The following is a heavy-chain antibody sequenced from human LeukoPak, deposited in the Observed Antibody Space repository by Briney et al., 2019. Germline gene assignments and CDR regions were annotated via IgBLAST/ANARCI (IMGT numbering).Heavy chain of an antibody. CDR2: IDPSDSYI. CDR1: GYSFTSYW. CDR3: ARHGLVGRGSSGDTDY. V-gene: IGHV5-10-1*01. J-gene: IGHJ4*02. D-gene: IGHD2-21*01. Sequence: GESLRISCKGAGYSFTSYWISWVRQMPGKGLEWMGRIDPSDSYINYSPSFQGHVTISADKSISTAYLQCSSLKASDTATYYCARHGLVGRGSSGDTDYWGQGTLVTVSS.